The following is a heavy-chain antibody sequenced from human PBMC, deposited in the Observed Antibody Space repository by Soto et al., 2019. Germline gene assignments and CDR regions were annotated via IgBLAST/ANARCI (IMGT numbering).Heavy chain of an antibody. CDR2: ISGSGGST. V-gene: IGHV3-23*01. D-gene: IGHD3-3*01. CDR1: GFTFSTYA. CDR3: AKAAPDDFWSRFHELFGY. J-gene: IGHJ4*02. Sequence: PGGSLRLSCAASGFTFSTYAMSWVRQAPGKGLEWVSGISGSGGSTYYADSVKGRLTISRDNSKNTLYLQMNSLRAEDTAVYYCAKAAPDDFWSRFHELFGYWGQGNLVTVS.